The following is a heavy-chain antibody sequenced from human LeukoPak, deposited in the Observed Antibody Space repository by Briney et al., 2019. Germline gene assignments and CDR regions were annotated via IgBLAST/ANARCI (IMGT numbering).Heavy chain of an antibody. CDR2: IIPIFGTA. V-gene: IGHV1-69*05. CDR3: ARGAAYDFWSGYIGNWFDP. CDR1: GGTFSSYA. J-gene: IGHJ5*02. Sequence: SVKVSCKASGGTFSSYAISWVRQAPGQGLEWMGRIIPIFGTANYAQKFQGRVTITTDESTSTAYMELSSLRSEDTAVYYCARGAAYDFWSGYIGNWFDPWGQGTLVTISS. D-gene: IGHD3-3*01.